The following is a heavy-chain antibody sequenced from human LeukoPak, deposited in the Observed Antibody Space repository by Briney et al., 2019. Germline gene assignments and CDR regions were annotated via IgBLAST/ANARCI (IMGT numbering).Heavy chain of an antibody. Sequence: GESLKIFCKGSGYTFTSYWIGWVRQMPGKGLVWMGIIYPGDSDTRYGPSFQGQVTISVDKSISTAYLQWSSLKASDTAMDYCARAADGYKYFGYWGQGTLVTVSS. CDR2: IYPGDSDT. CDR3: ARAADGYKYFGY. V-gene: IGHV5-51*01. CDR1: GYTFTSYW. D-gene: IGHD5-24*01. J-gene: IGHJ4*02.